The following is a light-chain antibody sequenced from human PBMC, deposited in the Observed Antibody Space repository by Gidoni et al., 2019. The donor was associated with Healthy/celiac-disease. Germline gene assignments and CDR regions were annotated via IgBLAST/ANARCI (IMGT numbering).Light chain of an antibody. CDR2: GAS. Sequence: EIVITHSPAPLSMSPRERATLSCMPSQSVSSSYLSWYQQKPGQAPRLLIYGASTRATGIPDRFSGSGSGTDFTLTISSLQPEDFAVYYCQQDYNLPPSFGGGTKVEIK. CDR3: QQDYNLPPS. CDR1: QSVSSSY. V-gene: IGKV3D-7*01. J-gene: IGKJ4*01.